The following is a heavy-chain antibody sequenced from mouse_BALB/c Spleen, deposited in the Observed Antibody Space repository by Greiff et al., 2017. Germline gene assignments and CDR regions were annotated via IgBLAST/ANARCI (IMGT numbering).Heavy chain of an antibody. CDR3: ARELRRYFDY. V-gene: IGHV5-17*02. CDR1: GFTFSSFG. J-gene: IGHJ2*01. Sequence: VQLKESGGGLVQPGGSRKLSCAASGFTFSSFGMHWVRQAPEKGLEWVAYISSGSSTIYYADTVKGRFTISRDNPKNTLFLQMTSLRSEDTAMYYCARELRRYFDYWGQGTTLTVSS. D-gene: IGHD1-1*01. CDR2: ISSGSSTI.